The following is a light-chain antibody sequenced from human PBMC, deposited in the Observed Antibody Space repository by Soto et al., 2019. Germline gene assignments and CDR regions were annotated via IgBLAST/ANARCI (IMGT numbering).Light chain of an antibody. CDR2: ANS. J-gene: IGLJ2*01. Sequence: QSVLTQPPSVSGAPGQRVTISCTGSSSNFGAGYDVHWYQHLPGTAPKLLIFANSHRPSGVPDRFSGSKSGTSASLAITGLQAEDEADYYCQSYDDSLSISVVFGGGTKLTVL. V-gene: IGLV1-40*01. CDR3: QSYDDSLSISVV. CDR1: SSNFGAGYD.